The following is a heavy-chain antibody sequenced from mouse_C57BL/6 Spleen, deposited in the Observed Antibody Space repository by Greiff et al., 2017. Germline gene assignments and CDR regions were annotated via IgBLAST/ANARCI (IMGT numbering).Heavy chain of an antibody. CDR1: GYAFSSSW. D-gene: IGHD1-1*01. J-gene: IGHJ4*01. CDR2: IYPGDGDT. Sequence: QVQLQQSGPELVKPGASVKISCKASGYAFSSSWMNWVKQRPGKGLEWIGRIYPGDGDTNYNGKFKGKATLTADKSSSTAYMQLSSLTSEDSAVYFCARGWAYYYGSIYAMDYWGQGTSVTVSS. V-gene: IGHV1-82*01. CDR3: ARGWAYYYGSIYAMDY.